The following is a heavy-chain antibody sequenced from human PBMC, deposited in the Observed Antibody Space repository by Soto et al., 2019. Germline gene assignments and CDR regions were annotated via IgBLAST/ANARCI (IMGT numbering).Heavy chain of an antibody. CDR3: ARDRGYQVVSWSSYYYDLDV. CDR2: INHSGST. D-gene: IGHD2-15*01. Sequence: QVQLQQWGAGLLKPSETLSLNCTVQGGSVSGHYWSWIRQSPGKGLEWIGEINHSGSTNYNPSLKSRVTISVDTSRNQFSLKVRSVTAAGTAVYYCARDRGYQVVSWSSYYYDLDVWGQGATVTVSS. CDR1: GGSVSGHY. J-gene: IGHJ6*02. V-gene: IGHV4-34*01.